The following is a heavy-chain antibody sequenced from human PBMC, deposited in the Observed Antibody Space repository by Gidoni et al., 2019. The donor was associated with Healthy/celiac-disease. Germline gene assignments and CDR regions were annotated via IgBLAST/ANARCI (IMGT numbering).Heavy chain of an antibody. Sequence: EVPLVASGGGLVKPGVSLRLSCTASGFPFSSYSMNLVCQAPGKGLEWVSSISSSSSYIYYADSVKGRFTISRDNAKNSLYLQMNSLRAEDTAVYYCARDFSYGPGIDYWGQGTLVTVSS. CDR2: ISSSSSYI. V-gene: IGHV3-21*01. CDR1: GFPFSSYS. J-gene: IGHJ4*02. D-gene: IGHD5-18*01. CDR3: ARDFSYGPGIDY.